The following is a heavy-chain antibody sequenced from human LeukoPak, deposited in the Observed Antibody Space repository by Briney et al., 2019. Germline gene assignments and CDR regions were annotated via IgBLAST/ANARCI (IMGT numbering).Heavy chain of an antibody. V-gene: IGHV1-58*02. D-gene: IGHD3-22*01. Sequence: SVKVSCKASGFTFTSSAMQWVRQARGQRLEWIGWIVVGSGNTNYAQKFQERVTITRDMSTSTAYMKLSSLRSEDTAVYYCAADTPDRDYYYYYMDVWGKGTTVTVSS. CDR1: GFTFTSSA. CDR3: AADTPDRDYYYYYMDV. CDR2: IVVGSGNT. J-gene: IGHJ6*03.